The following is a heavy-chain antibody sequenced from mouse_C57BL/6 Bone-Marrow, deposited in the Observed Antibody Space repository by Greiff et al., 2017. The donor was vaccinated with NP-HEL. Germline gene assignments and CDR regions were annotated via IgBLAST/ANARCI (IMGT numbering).Heavy chain of an antibody. J-gene: IGHJ3*01. CDR3: ARNDYDGRFAY. D-gene: IGHD2-4*01. V-gene: IGHV5-16*01. CDR1: GFTFSDYY. CDR2: INYDGSST. Sequence: EVQLQESEGGLVQPGSSMKLSCTASGFTFSDYYMAWVRQVPEKGLEWVANINYDGSSTYYLDSLKSRFIISRDNAKNILYLQMSSLKSEDTATYYCARNDYDGRFAYWGQGTLVTVSA.